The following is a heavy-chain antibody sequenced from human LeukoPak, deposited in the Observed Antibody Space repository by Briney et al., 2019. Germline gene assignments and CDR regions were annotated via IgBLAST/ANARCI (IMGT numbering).Heavy chain of an antibody. CDR2: IWYDGSNR. J-gene: IGHJ5*02. D-gene: IGHD6-19*01. CDR1: GFTFSSYA. Sequence: GGSLRLSCAASGFTFSSYAMSWVRQAPGKGLEWVAVIWYDGSNRYYEGSVKGRFTISRDNSKNTLYLQMNSLRAEDTAVYYCARDYSSGWPSNWFDPWGQGTLVTVSS. V-gene: IGHV3-33*08. CDR3: ARDYSSGWPSNWFDP.